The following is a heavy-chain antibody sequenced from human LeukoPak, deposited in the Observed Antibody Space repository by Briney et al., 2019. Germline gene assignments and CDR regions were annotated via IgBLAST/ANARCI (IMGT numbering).Heavy chain of an antibody. Sequence: SETLSLTCAVYGGSFSGYYWSWIRQPPGKGLEWIGEINHSGSTNYNPSLKSRVTISVDTSKNQFSLKLSFVTAADTAVYYCARGLGEWLRFGRFDYWGQGTLVTVSS. CDR3: ARGLGEWLRFGRFDY. CDR2: INHSGST. CDR1: GGSFSGYY. D-gene: IGHD5-12*01. V-gene: IGHV4-34*01. J-gene: IGHJ4*02.